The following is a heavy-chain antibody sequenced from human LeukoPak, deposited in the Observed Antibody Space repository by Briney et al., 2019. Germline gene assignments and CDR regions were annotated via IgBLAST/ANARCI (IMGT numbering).Heavy chain of an antibody. CDR3: ARGLLDYGDYYFDF. CDR2: ISIDGSNK. CDR1: GFSFSAYG. D-gene: IGHD4-17*01. Sequence: PGGSLRLSYAASGFSFSAYGMHWVRQAPGKGLEWVSVISIDGSNKDYVDSVKGRFTISRDDSKNTLYLQMNSPRAEDTAIYYCARGLLDYGDYYFDFWGQGTLITVS. J-gene: IGHJ4*02. V-gene: IGHV3-33*05.